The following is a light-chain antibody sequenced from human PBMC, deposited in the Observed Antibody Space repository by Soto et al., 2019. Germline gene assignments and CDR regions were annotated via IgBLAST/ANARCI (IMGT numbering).Light chain of an antibody. CDR2: DAS. J-gene: IGKJ4*01. Sequence: DIQMTQSPSFLSASVGDRVTMTCQASQKIKTSLNWYQQRPGKAPKLLIYDASVLETGVPSRFSGSGPGTEFTFTIDGLQSEDFATDFGQQYDYPALTFGGGTKV. V-gene: IGKV1-33*01. CDR3: QQYDYPALT. CDR1: QKIKTS.